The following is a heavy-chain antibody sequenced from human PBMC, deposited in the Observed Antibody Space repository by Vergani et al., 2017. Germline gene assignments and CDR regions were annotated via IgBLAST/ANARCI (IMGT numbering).Heavy chain of an antibody. D-gene: IGHD3-22*01. J-gene: IGHJ4*02. V-gene: IGHV3-53*02. CDR3: AKDLDYYDRGYYFDY. CDR1: GFTVSSNY. CDR2: IYSGGST. Sequence: EVQLVETGGGLIQPGGSLRLSCAASGFTVSSNYMSWVRQAPGKGLEWVSVIYSGGSTYYADSVKGRFTISRDNSKNTLYLQMNSLRAEDTAVYYCAKDLDYYDRGYYFDYWGQGTLVTVSS.